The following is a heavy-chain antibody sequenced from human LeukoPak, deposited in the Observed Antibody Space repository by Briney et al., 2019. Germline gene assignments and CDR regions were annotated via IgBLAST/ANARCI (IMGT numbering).Heavy chain of an antibody. V-gene: IGHV3-23*01. CDR1: GFTFSSYA. CDR3: AKQGYGSGSYYTSSPFDY. CDR2: ISGSGGRT. Sequence: GGSLRLSCAASGFTFSSYAMSWVRQAPGKGLEWVSAISGSGGRTYYADSAKGRFTISRDNSKNTLYLQINSPRAEDTAVYYCAKQGYGSGSYYTSSPFDYWGQGTLVSVSS. J-gene: IGHJ4*02. D-gene: IGHD3-10*01.